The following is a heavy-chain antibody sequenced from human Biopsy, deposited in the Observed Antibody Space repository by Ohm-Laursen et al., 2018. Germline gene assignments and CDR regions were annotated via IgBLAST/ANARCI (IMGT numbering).Heavy chain of an antibody. J-gene: IGHJ5*02. Sequence: GASVKVSCKASGYTFISYDIDWVRQATGQGLEWMGWMNPNSGKTGYAQKFQGRVTMTTNTSVNTAYMDLRSLRSDDTAVYFCARGGGGILWLGKPSGRYFDAWGQGTLVTVSS. CDR1: GYTFISYD. V-gene: IGHV1-8*01. CDR2: MNPNSGKT. CDR3: ARGGGGILWLGKPSGRYFDA. D-gene: IGHD1-26*01.